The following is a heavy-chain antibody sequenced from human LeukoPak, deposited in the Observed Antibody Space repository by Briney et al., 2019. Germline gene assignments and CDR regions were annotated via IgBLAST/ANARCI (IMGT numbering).Heavy chain of an antibody. V-gene: IGHV3-72*01. Sequence: PGGSLRLSCAASGFTFSRYWMSWVRQAPGKGLEWVGRTRNKANSYTTEYAASVKGRFTISRDDSKNSLYLQMNSLKAEDTAVYYCVREYQLLGYYYYYMDVWGKGTTVTVSS. J-gene: IGHJ6*03. D-gene: IGHD2-2*01. CDR2: TRNKANSYTT. CDR1: GFTFSRYW. CDR3: VREYQLLGYYYYYMDV.